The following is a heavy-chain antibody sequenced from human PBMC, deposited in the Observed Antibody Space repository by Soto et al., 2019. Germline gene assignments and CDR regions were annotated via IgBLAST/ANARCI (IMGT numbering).Heavy chain of an antibody. D-gene: IGHD3-3*01. CDR2: INPDSGDT. Sequence: ASVKVSCKASGYSLTDYYIHWVRQAPGQGLEWMGWINPDSGDTHFAQQFQGWVTLTRDTSISTAYMEQSGLRSDDTAVYYCARGRTSRGQYHQTIGYHTPFDCWGQGTLVTVSS. CDR1: GYSLTDYY. V-gene: IGHV1-2*04. CDR3: ARGRTSRGQYHQTIGYHTPFDC. J-gene: IGHJ4*02.